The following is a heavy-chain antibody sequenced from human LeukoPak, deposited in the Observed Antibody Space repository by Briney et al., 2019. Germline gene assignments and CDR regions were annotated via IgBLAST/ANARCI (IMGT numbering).Heavy chain of an antibody. CDR1: GLTVSSNY. CDR3: ARDRVGATYFDY. Sequence: GGSLRLSCAASGLTVSSNYMSWVRQAPGKGLVWVSVIYSGGSTYYADSVKGRFTISRDNSKNTLYLQMNSLRAEDTAEYYCARDRVGATYFDYRGQGTLVTVSS. J-gene: IGHJ4*02. CDR2: IYSGGST. D-gene: IGHD1-26*01. V-gene: IGHV3-66*01.